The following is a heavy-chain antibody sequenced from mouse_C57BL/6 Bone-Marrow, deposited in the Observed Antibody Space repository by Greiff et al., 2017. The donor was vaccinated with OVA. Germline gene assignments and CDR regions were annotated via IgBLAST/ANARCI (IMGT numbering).Heavy chain of an antibody. V-gene: IGHV1-85*01. D-gene: IGHD2-5*01. CDR1: GYTFTSYD. J-gene: IGHJ3*01. CDR3: ARGGAYYSNYWFAY. CDR2: IYPRDGST. Sequence: QVQLQQSGPELVKPGASVKLSCKASGYTFTSYDINWVKQRPGQGLEWIGWIYPRDGSTKYNEKFKGKATLTVDTSSSTAYMELHSLTSEDSAVYFGARGGAYYSNYWFAYWGKGTLVTVSA.